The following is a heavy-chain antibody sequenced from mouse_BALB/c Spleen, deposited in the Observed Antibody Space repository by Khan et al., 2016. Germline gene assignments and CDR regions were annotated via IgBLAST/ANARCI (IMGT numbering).Heavy chain of an antibody. CDR2: ISNSGST. D-gene: IGHD1-2*01. Sequence: EVQLQESGPGLVKPSQSLSLTCTVTGYSITSDYAWNWIRQFPGNKLEWMGYISNSGSTRSYPSLNGRVSFTRDTSKNQFFLQVNSVTTDDTATYYCARTPTAYYTMDYWGQGTSVTVSS. CDR3: ARTPTAYYTMDY. J-gene: IGHJ4*01. V-gene: IGHV3-2*02. CDR1: GYSITSDYA.